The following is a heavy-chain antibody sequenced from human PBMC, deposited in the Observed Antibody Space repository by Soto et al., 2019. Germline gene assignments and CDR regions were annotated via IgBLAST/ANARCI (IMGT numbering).Heavy chain of an antibody. J-gene: IGHJ5*02. V-gene: IGHV4-31*03. Sequence: QVQLQESGPGLVKPSQTLSLTCTVSGGSISSGGYCWSWIRQHPGKGLEWIGYIYYSGSTYYNPSLKSRVTISVDTSKNQFSLKLSSVTAADTAVYYCARSGLQNNWFDPWGQGTLVTVSS. CDR1: GGSISSGGYC. D-gene: IGHD4-4*01. CDR3: ARSGLQNNWFDP. CDR2: IYYSGST.